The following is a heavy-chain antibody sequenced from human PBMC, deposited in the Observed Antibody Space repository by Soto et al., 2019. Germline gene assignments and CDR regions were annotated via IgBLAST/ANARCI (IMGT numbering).Heavy chain of an antibody. Sequence: DVQLVESGGGLVQPGRSLRLSCAASGFTFDDYAMHWVRQAPGKGLEWVSGISWNSGSIGYADSVKGRFTISRDNAKNSLYLQMNSLRAEDTALYYCAKAYPSGAVAGIGDAFDIWGQGTMVTVSS. V-gene: IGHV3-9*01. J-gene: IGHJ3*02. CDR1: GFTFDDYA. CDR3: AKAYPSGAVAGIGDAFDI. D-gene: IGHD6-19*01. CDR2: ISWNSGSI.